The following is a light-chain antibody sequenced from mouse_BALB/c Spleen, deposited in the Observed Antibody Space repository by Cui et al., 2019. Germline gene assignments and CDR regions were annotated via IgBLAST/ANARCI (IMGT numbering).Light chain of an antibody. CDR3: LQYDNLYT. CDR2: YTS. V-gene: IGKV19-93*01. CDR1: PDINKI. Sequence: DIHLTQSPSSLSASLGGKVTITCRASPDINKIIACYQHKPRKRHRLLIHYTSPSQPVIPPRFSRSGCGRDYSFSISNLEDEDIENYYCLQYDNLYTFGGGTKLEIK. J-gene: IGKJ2*01.